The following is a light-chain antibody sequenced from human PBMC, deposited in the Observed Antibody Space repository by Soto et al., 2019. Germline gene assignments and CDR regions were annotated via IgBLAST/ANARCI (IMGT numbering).Light chain of an antibody. CDR3: QVWDRSSDHVV. CDR1: SIESKA. CDR2: DDS. V-gene: IGLV3-21*02. J-gene: IGLJ2*01. Sequence: SYELTQPPSVSVAPGQTARITCGGNSIESKAVHWYQHKPGQAPVLVVYDDSDRPSGIPERISGSNSGNTATLTISRVEAGDEADYYCQVWDRSSDHVVFGRGTKLTVL.